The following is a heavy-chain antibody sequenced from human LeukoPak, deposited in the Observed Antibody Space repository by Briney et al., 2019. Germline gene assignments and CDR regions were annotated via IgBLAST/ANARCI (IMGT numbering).Heavy chain of an antibody. Sequence: SETLSLTCTVSGGSISSYYWSWIRQPPGKGLEWIGYIYFSGSTNYNPSLKSRVTISVDTSKNQFSLKLSSVTAADTAVYYCARFRIAADYWGQGTLVTVSS. CDR2: IYFSGST. V-gene: IGHV4-59*01. CDR3: ARFRIAADY. CDR1: GGSISSYY. J-gene: IGHJ4*02. D-gene: IGHD6-25*01.